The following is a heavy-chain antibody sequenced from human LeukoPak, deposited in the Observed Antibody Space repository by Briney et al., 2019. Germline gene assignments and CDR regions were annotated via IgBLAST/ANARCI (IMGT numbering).Heavy chain of an antibody. CDR2: IYHSGST. V-gene: IGHV4-38-2*02. J-gene: IGHJ4*02. CDR1: GYSISSGYY. CDR3: ARISRSPREYYFDY. Sequence: ASETLSLTCTVSGYSISSGYYWGWIRQPPGKGLEWIGSIYHSGSTYYNPSLKSRVTISVDTSKNQFSLKLSSETAVDTAVYYCARISRSPREYYFDYWGQGTLVTVSS. D-gene: IGHD2-2*01.